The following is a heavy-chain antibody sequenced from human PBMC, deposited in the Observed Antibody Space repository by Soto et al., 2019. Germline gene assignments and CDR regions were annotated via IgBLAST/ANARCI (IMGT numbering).Heavy chain of an antibody. J-gene: IGHJ3*02. V-gene: IGHV1-18*01. D-gene: IGHD3-3*01. CDR2: ISAYNGNT. CDR3: ARATRPDCYYAFWSGYFGAAIXI. Sequence: SVKVSCKASGYTLTSYVISWVRQAPGQGLEWMGWISAYNGNTNYAQKLQGRVTMTTDTSTSTAYMELRSLRSDDTAVYYCARATRPDCYYAFWSGYFGAAIXIWAQRTMVXVSS. CDR1: GYTLTSYV.